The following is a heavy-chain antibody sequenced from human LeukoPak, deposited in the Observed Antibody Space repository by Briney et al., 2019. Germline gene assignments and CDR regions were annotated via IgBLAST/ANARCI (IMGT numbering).Heavy chain of an antibody. CDR3: ARGYDFWSGYSPNYYYYYMDV. V-gene: IGHV4-34*01. D-gene: IGHD3-3*01. CDR1: GGSISSYY. CDR2: INHSGST. Sequence: PSETLSLTCTVSGGSISSYYWSWIRQPPGKGLEWIGEINHSGSTNYNPSLKSRVTISVDTSKNQFSLKLSSVTAADTAVYYCARGYDFWSGYSPNYYYYYMDVWGKGTTVTVSS. J-gene: IGHJ6*03.